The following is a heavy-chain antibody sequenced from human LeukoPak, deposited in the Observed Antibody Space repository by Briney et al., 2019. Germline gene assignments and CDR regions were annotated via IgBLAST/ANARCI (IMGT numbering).Heavy chain of an antibody. D-gene: IGHD2-15*01. J-gene: IGHJ5*02. V-gene: IGHV3-48*01. CDR2: IVSTSANI. CDR3: VRAPRAYCSGGSCYSNWFDP. CDR1: GFTFSSYS. Sequence: PGGPLRLSCAASGFTFSSYSMNWVRQAPGKGLEWVSYIVSTSANIYYADSVKGRFTISRDNAKNSVYLQMNNLRVEDTAVYYCVRAPRAYCSGGSCYSNWFDPWGQGTLVTVSS.